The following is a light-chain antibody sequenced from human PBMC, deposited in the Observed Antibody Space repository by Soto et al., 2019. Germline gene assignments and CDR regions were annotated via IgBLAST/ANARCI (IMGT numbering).Light chain of an antibody. Sequence: EIVLTQSPATLYLTPGKRATLSCRASQSVSSYLAWYQQKPGQAPRLLIYDASNRATGIPARFSGSGSGTDFTLTISSLEPEDFAVYYCQQRSNWPIGGGTKVDIK. CDR1: QSVSSY. V-gene: IGKV3-11*01. CDR2: DAS. CDR3: QQRSNWP. J-gene: IGKJ4*01.